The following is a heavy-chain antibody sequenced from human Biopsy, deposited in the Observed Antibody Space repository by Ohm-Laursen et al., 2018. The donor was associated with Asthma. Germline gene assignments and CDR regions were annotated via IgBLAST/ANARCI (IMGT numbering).Heavy chain of an antibody. CDR1: GFTRDDYA. CDR2: VSWNSGSI. CDR3: VKDIRLQLWGFDS. D-gene: IGHD6-13*01. J-gene: IGHJ4*02. Sequence: TLSLTCAASGFTRDDYARHWARQAPGKGRERVSGVSWNSGSIDYADSVRGRFTISRDNAKNSLYLQMNSLRGADTALYYCVKDIRLQLWGFDSWGQGTLVTVSS. V-gene: IGHV3-9*01.